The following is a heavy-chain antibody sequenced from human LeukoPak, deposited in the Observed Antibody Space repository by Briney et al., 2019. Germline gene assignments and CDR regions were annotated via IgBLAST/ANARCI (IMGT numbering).Heavy chain of an antibody. J-gene: IGHJ4*02. CDR2: IYHSGST. CDR3: ARAIEVGAMTPFDY. CDR1: GGSLSDYY. V-gene: IGHV4-38-2*01. D-gene: IGHD1-26*01. Sequence: SSETLSLTCAVYGGSLSDYYWGWVRQPPGKGLEWIGSIYHSGSTYYNPSLKSRVTISVDTSKNQFSLKLTSVTAADTAVYYCARAIEVGAMTPFDYWGQGTLVTVSS.